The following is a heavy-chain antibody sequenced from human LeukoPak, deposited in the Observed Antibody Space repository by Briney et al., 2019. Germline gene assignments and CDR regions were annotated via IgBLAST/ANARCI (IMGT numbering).Heavy chain of an antibody. CDR2: IYYSGST. CDR3: ARDSGYETDY. CDR1: GGSISSSSYY. J-gene: IGHJ4*02. Sequence: SETLSLTCTVSGGSISSSSYYWGWIRQPPGKGLEWIGSIYYSGSTYYNPSLKSRVTISVDTSKNQLSLKLSSVTAADTAVYYCARDSGYETDYWGQGTLVTVSS. V-gene: IGHV4-39*07. D-gene: IGHD5-12*01.